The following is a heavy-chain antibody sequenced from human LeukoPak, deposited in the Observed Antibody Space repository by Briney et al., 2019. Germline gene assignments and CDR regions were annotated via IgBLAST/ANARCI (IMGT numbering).Heavy chain of an antibody. J-gene: IGHJ5*02. D-gene: IGHD6-19*01. Sequence: GGSLRLSCAASGFTFDDYGMSWVRQAPGKGLEWVSAISGSGGSTYYADSVKGRFTISRDNSKNTLYLQMNSLRAEDTAVYYCAKGEEQWLYNLNWFDPWGQGTLVTVSS. CDR2: ISGSGGST. CDR1: GFTFDDYG. CDR3: AKGEEQWLYNLNWFDP. V-gene: IGHV3-23*01.